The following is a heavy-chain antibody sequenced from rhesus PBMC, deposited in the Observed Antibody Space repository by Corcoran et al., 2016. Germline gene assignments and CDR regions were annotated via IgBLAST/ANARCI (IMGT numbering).Heavy chain of an antibody. V-gene: IGHV4-127*01. CDR3: ARDEQYYNFWSGYPY. D-gene: IGHD3-3*01. J-gene: IGHJ4*01. Sequence: QVQLQESGPGLVKPSETLSLTCAVSGYSISSGYGWSWIRQPPGKGLGWIGYFGGSSGTPNHNPSLKSRVTISKDTSKNQFSLKRSSVTAADTAVYYCARDEQYYNFWSGYPYWGQGVLVTVSS. CDR1: GYSISSGYG. CDR2: FGGSSGTP.